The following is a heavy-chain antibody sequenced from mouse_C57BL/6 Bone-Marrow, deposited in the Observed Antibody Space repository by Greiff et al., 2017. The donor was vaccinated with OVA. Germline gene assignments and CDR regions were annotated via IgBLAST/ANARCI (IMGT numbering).Heavy chain of an antibody. CDR3: ARRENYYGSSLHWYFDV. V-gene: IGHV14-3*01. Sequence: VQPQQSVAELVRPGASVKLSCTASGFNIKNTYMHWVKQRPEQGLEWIGRIDPANGNNKYAPKFQGKATITADTSSNTAYLQLSSLTSEDTAIYYCARRENYYGSSLHWYFDVWGTGTTVTVSS. J-gene: IGHJ1*03. CDR1: GFNIKNTY. CDR2: IDPANGNN. D-gene: IGHD1-1*01.